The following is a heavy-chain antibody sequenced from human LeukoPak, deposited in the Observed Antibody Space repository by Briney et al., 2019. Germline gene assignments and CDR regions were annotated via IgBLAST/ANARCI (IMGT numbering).Heavy chain of an antibody. Sequence: GESLKISCKGSGYSFTSYWIGWVRQMPGKGLEWMGIIYPGDSDTRYSPSFQGQVTISADKSISTAYLQWSSLKASDTAMYYCARQTPAQLWFGAFDIWGQGTMVTVSS. CDR2: IYPGDSDT. J-gene: IGHJ3*02. CDR3: ARQTPAQLWFGAFDI. D-gene: IGHD3-10*01. V-gene: IGHV5-51*01. CDR1: GYSFTSYW.